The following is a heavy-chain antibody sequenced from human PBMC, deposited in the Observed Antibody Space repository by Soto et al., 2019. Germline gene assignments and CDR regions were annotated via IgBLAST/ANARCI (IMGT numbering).Heavy chain of an antibody. Sequence: PGGSLRLSCAASGFTFSSYAMSWVRQAPGKGLEWVSAISGSGGSTYYADSVKGRFTISRDNSKNTLYLQMNSLRAEDTAVYYCAKGREEYCSSTSCYALRVYYYYYMDVWGKGTTVTVSS. J-gene: IGHJ6*03. V-gene: IGHV3-23*01. CDR3: AKGREEYCSSTSCYALRVYYYYYMDV. CDR2: ISGSGGST. D-gene: IGHD2-2*01. CDR1: GFTFSSYA.